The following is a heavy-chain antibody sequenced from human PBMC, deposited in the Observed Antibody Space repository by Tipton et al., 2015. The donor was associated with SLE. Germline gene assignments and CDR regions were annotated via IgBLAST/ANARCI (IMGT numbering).Heavy chain of an antibody. V-gene: IGHV4-59*12. CDR1: GVSFSDYY. J-gene: IGHJ4*02. CDR2: IYYRGST. Sequence: TLSLTCTVSGVSFSDYYWTWIRQPPGKGLEWIGNIYYRGSTSYNPSLKSRVTISVDTSKNQFSVNLYSVTAADTAVYYCSRPDVVGATDYWGQGILVIVSS. D-gene: IGHD1-26*01. CDR3: SRPDVVGATDY.